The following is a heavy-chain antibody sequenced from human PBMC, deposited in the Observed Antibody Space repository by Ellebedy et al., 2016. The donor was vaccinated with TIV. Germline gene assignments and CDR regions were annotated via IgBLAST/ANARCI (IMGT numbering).Heavy chain of an antibody. D-gene: IGHD3/OR15-3a*01. CDR3: ARGHARTGVDY. Sequence: MPGGSLRLSCAVYGGSFSGYYWSWIRQPPGKGLEWIGEINHSGATNYNPSLKSRVTISVDTSKNQFSLKLSSVTAADTAVYYCARGHARTGVDYWGQGTLVTVSS. CDR1: GGSFSGYY. J-gene: IGHJ4*02. CDR2: INHSGAT. V-gene: IGHV4-34*01.